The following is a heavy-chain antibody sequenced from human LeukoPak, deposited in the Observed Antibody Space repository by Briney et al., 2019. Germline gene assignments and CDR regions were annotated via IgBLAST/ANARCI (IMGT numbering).Heavy chain of an antibody. Sequence: SETLSLTCTVSGGSISSNSYYWGWIRQPPGKGLEWIGRIYYSGSTYYNPSLKSRVTISVDTSKNQFSLKLSSVTAADTAVYYCAAEKNTYYDFWSGYYTNWFDPWGQGTLVTVSS. J-gene: IGHJ5*02. V-gene: IGHV4-39*01. CDR1: GGSISSNSYY. CDR3: AAEKNTYYDFWSGYYTNWFDP. CDR2: IYYSGST. D-gene: IGHD3-3*01.